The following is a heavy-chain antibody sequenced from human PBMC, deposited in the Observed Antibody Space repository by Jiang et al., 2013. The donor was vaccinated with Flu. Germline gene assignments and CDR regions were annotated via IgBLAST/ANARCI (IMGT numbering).Heavy chain of an antibody. CDR3: ARDLSSDS. V-gene: IGHV3-11*06. J-gene: IGHJ4*02. Sequence: KGRFTISRDNAKNSLYLQMNSLRAEDTAVYYCARDLSSDSWGQGTLATVSS. D-gene: IGHD3-9*01.